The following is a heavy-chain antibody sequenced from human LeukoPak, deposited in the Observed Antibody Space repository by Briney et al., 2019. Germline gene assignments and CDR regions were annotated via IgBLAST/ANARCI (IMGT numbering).Heavy chain of an antibody. V-gene: IGHV3-23*01. D-gene: IGHD3-16*01. J-gene: IGHJ4*02. CDR2: ISGSGAST. CDR1: GFTFSSSA. CDR3: VKGPGGANFAY. Sequence: GGSLRLSCAASGFTFSSSAMNWVRQAPGQGLEWVSTISGSGASTYYADSVKGRFTLSRDNSSNTLYLQMNSLRAEDTAVYYCVKGPGGANFAYWGQGTLVSVSS.